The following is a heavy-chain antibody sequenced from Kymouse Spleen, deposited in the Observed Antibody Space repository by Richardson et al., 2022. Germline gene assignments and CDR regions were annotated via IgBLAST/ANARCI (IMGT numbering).Heavy chain of an antibody. V-gene: IGHV3-9*01. CDR1: GFTFDDYA. D-gene: IGHD3-10*01. J-gene: IGHJ4*02. Sequence: EVQLVESGGGLVQPGRSLRLSCAASGFTFDDYAMHWVRQAPGKGLEWVSGISWNSGSIGYADSVKGRFTISRDNAKNSLYLQMNSLRAEDTALYYCAKDYYGSGSPLYFDYWGQGTLVTVSS. CDR2: ISWNSGSI. CDR3: AKDYYGSGSPLYFDY.